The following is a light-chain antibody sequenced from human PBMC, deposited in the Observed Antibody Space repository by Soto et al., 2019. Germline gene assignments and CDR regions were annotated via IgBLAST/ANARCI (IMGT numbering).Light chain of an antibody. Sequence: QSVLTQPASVSGSPGQSITISCTGTSSDLGSYNYVSWYQQHPGKAPKLMIYNATNRPSGVSHRFSGSKSGNPASLTISGLPAEDEADYYCSSYTSSSTLVFGGGTKLTVL. CDR2: NAT. V-gene: IGLV2-14*01. CDR3: SSYTSSSTLV. J-gene: IGLJ2*01. CDR1: SSDLGSYNY.